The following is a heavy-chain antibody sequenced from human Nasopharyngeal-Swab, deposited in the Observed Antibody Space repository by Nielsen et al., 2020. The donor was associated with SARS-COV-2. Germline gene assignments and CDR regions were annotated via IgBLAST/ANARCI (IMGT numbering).Heavy chain of an antibody. J-gene: IGHJ5*02. CDR1: GGTFRSYA. D-gene: IGHD3-10*01. CDR2: IIPIFGTA. Sequence: SVKVSCKASGGTFRSYAISWVRQAPAQGLEWMGGIIPIFGTANYAQKFQGRVTITADESTSTAYMELSSLRSEDTAVYYCARGGGTMVRGVIITVWFDPWGQGTLVTVSS. V-gene: IGHV1-69*13. CDR3: ARGGGTMVRGVIITVWFDP.